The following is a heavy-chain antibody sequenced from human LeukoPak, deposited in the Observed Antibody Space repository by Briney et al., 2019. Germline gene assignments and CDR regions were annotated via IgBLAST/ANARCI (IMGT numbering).Heavy chain of an antibody. D-gene: IGHD6-19*01. CDR2: ISSSGSTI. Sequence: GGSLRLSCAATGFTFSDYYMSWIRQAPGKGLEWVSYISSSGSTIYYADSVKGRFTISRDNAKNSLYLQMNSLRAEDTAVYYCAREDNSGSFFDYWGQGTLVTVSS. J-gene: IGHJ4*02. V-gene: IGHV3-11*01. CDR1: GFTFSDYY. CDR3: AREDNSGSFFDY.